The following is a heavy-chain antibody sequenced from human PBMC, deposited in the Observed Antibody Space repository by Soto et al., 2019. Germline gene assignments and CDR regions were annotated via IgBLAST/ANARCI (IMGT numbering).Heavy chain of an antibody. D-gene: IGHD3-10*01. CDR1: GFTFSSYE. Sequence: GGSLRLSCAASGFTFSSYEMNWVRQAPGKGLEWVSYISSSGSTIYYADSVKGRFTISRDNAKNSLYLQMNSLRAEDTAVYYCARYVLLWFGEYYFDYWGQGTLVTVSS. CDR3: ARYVLLWFGEYYFDY. CDR2: ISSSGSTI. V-gene: IGHV3-48*03. J-gene: IGHJ4*02.